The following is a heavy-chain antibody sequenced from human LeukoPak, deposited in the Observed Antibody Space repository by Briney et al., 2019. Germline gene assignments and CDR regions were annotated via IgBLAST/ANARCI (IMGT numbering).Heavy chain of an antibody. V-gene: IGHV1-18*01. CDR2: ISTNSGTT. J-gene: IGHJ6*03. D-gene: IGHD1-26*01. Sequence: ASVKVSCKASGYTFSNSGISWVRQAPGQGLEWMGWISTNSGTTSYAHNLQGRLTMTTDTSTSTAYIELRNLKSDDTAVYYCARSGGYYFYMDAWGKGTTVTVSS. CDR1: GYTFSNSG. CDR3: ARSGGYYFYMDA.